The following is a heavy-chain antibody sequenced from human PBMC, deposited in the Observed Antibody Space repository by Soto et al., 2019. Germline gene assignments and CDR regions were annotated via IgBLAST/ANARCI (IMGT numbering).Heavy chain of an antibody. V-gene: IGHV4-59*11. CDR2: IYYSGST. J-gene: IGHJ6*03. Sequence: ETLSLTCTVSGGSISSHYWTWIRQSPGKGLEWIGYIYYSGSTNYNPSLKGRVTISVDTSKNQFSLKLSSVTAADTAVYYCAKWRASGMGGYYYYYMDVWGKGTTVTVSS. CDR1: GGSISSHY. CDR3: AKWRASGMGGYYYYYMDV. D-gene: IGHD3-10*01.